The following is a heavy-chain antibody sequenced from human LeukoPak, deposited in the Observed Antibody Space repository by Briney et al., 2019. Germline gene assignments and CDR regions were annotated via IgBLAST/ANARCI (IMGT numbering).Heavy chain of an antibody. Sequence: SETLSLTCTVSGGSISSGGYYWSWIRQPAGKGLEWIGRIYSSGSTNYNPSLKSRVTMSVDTSKNQFSLKLSSVTAADTAVYYCARDIAGFLEWQYFQHWGQGTLVTVSS. CDR2: IYSSGST. CDR3: ARDIAGFLEWQYFQH. J-gene: IGHJ1*01. D-gene: IGHD3-3*01. CDR1: GGSISSGGYY. V-gene: IGHV4-61*02.